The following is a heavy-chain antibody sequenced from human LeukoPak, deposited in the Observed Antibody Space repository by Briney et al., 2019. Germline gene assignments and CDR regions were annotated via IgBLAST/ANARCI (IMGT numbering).Heavy chain of an antibody. D-gene: IGHD6-13*01. CDR3: ARDDIAAAGPNYFDY. V-gene: IGHV3-21*01. CDR2: ISSSSSYI. J-gene: IGHJ4*02. CDR1: GFTFSYYG. Sequence: GGSLRLSCAASGFTFSYYGMHWVRQAPGKGLEWASSISSSSSYIYYADSVKGRFTISRDNAKNSLYLQMNSLRAEDTAVYYCARDDIAAAGPNYFDYWGQGTLVTVSS.